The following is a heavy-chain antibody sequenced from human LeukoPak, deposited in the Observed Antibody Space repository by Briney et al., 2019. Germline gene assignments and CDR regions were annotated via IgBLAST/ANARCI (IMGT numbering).Heavy chain of an antibody. CDR1: GGSISSYY. CDR2: IYNSGST. D-gene: IGHD5-18*01. CDR3: ARRRSGYSYGL. V-gene: IGHV4-4*07. J-gene: IGHJ4*02. Sequence: SETLSLTCTVSGGSISSYYWSWIRQPAGKGLEWIGRIYNSGSTNYNPSLKSRVTISVDTFKNQFSLKLSSVTAADTAVYYCARRRSGYSYGLWGQGTRVTVSS.